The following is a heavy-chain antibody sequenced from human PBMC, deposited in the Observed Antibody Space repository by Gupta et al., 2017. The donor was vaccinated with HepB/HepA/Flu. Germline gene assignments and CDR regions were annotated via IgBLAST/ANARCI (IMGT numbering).Heavy chain of an antibody. Sequence: EVQLVQSGAEVKKPGATVTISCKVSGYTFTDYYIHWVSQAPGKGLGGMGRDEPEDGESMYAERFQCRRTTTADSSTDAASMAPTNPTAEDTAADACENGPLQNTFHNWGQGTRGTVSS. CDR2: DEPEDGES. J-gene: IGHJ1*01. CDR3: ENGPLQNTFHN. CDR1: GYTFTDYY. V-gene: IGHV1-69-2*01. D-gene: IGHD2-2*02.